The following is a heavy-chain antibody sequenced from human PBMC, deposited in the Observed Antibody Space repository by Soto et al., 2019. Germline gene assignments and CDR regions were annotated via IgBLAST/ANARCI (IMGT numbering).Heavy chain of an antibody. CDR2: ISYDGSNK. J-gene: IGHJ4*02. V-gene: IGHV3-30*18. CDR1: GFTFSSYG. CDR3: AKIVGGPGASLDY. Sequence: QVQLVESGGGVVQPGRSLRLSCAASGFTFSSYGMHWVRQAPGKGLEWVAVISYDGSNKYYADSVKGRFTISRDNSKNTPYLQMNSLRAEDTAVYYCAKIVGGPGASLDYWGQGTLVTVSS. D-gene: IGHD1-26*01.